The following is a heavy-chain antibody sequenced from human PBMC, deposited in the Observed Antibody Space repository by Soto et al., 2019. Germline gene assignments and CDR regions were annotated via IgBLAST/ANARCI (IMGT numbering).Heavy chain of an antibody. J-gene: IGHJ4*02. V-gene: IGHV3-23*01. D-gene: IGHD4-17*01. Sequence: PGGSLRLSCAASGFTFSSYAMSWVRQAPGKGLEWVSAISGSGGSTYYADSVKGRFTISRDNSKNTLYLQMNSLRAEDTAVYYCAKDLGGFGYGPPFDYWGQGTLVTVSS. CDR2: ISGSGGST. CDR1: GFTFSSYA. CDR3: AKDLGGFGYGPPFDY.